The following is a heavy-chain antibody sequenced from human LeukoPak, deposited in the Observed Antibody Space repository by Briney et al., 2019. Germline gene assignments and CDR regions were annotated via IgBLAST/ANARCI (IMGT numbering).Heavy chain of an antibody. D-gene: IGHD3-22*01. CDR3: ARSFDYYDSSGYYYGMDV. V-gene: IGHV4-59*08. J-gene: IGHJ6*02. Sequence: PSETLSLTCTVSGGSISSYCWSWIRQPPGKGLEWIGYIYYSGSTNYNPSLKSRVTISVDTSKNQFSLKLSSVTAADTAVYYCARSFDYYDSSGYYYGMDVWGQGTTVTVSS. CDR2: IYYSGST. CDR1: GGSISSYC.